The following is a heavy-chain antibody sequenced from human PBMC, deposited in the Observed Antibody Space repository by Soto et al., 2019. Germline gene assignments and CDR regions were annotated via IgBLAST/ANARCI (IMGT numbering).Heavy chain of an antibody. V-gene: IGHV1-46*01. D-gene: IGHD5-12*01. Sequence: ASVKVSCKASGYTFTRYYMHWVRQAPGQGLEWMGIVNPSDDSTSYAQKFQGRVTMTRDTSTSTVYMELSSLRSEDTALYYCARVREGRRVDAFDIWGQGTMVTVSS. CDR3: ARVREGRRVDAFDI. J-gene: IGHJ3*02. CDR1: GYTFTRYY. CDR2: VNPSDDST.